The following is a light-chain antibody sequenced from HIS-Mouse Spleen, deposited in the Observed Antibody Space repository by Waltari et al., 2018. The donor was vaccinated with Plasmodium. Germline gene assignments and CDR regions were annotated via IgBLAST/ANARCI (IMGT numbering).Light chain of an antibody. J-gene: IGLJ2*01. V-gene: IGLV3-19*01. CDR2: GKN. CDR3: NSRDSSGNHLGVV. Sequence: SSELTQDPAVSVALGQTVRLTCQGDSLRSYYASWYQQNPGQAPLLVIYGKNNRPSGIPDRFSGSSSGKPASVTITGAQAEEEADYDCNSRDSSGNHLGVVFGGGTKLTVL. CDR1: SLRSYY.